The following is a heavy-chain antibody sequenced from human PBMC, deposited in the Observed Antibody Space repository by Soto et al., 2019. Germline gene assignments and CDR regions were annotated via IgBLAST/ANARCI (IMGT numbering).Heavy chain of an antibody. CDR3: AKFLFVDTAMATGISGDY. V-gene: IGHV3-23*01. J-gene: IGHJ4*02. D-gene: IGHD5-18*01. CDR1: GFTFSSYA. Sequence: EVQLLESGGGLVQPGGSLRLSCAASGFTFSSYAMSWVRQAPGKGLEWVSAISGSGGSTYYADSVKGRFTISRDNSKNTLYLQMNSLSAEDTAVYYCAKFLFVDTAMATGISGDYWGQGTLVTVSS. CDR2: ISGSGGST.